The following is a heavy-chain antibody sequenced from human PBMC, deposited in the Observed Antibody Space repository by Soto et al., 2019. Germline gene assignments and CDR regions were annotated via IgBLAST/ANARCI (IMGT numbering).Heavy chain of an antibody. CDR2: LSGSGRLT. CDR1: GFTFSDYA. D-gene: IGHD2-21*02. Sequence: ELQLLESGGRLVPPGASLRLSCAASGFTFSDYAMSWVRQAPGKGLEWVSGLSGSGRLTYYAESVRGRFTISRDNSKKTLFLQMSSLRDEDTAVYYCANDLGLVPATWGPGTLVTVSS. CDR3: ANDLGLVPAT. V-gene: IGHV3-23*01. J-gene: IGHJ5*02.